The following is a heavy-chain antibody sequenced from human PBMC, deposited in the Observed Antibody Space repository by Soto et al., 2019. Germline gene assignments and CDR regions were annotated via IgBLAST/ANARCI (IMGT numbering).Heavy chain of an antibody. V-gene: IGHV1-58*01. D-gene: IGHD6-19*01. Sequence: GASLKVSCKASGFTFTSSAVQWVRQARGQRLEWIGWIVVGSGNTNYAQKFQERVTITRDMSTSTAYMELSSLRSEDTAVYYCAALQPGIAVAAGNYWGQGTLVTVSS. CDR1: GFTFTSSA. J-gene: IGHJ4*02. CDR2: IVVGSGNT. CDR3: AALQPGIAVAAGNY.